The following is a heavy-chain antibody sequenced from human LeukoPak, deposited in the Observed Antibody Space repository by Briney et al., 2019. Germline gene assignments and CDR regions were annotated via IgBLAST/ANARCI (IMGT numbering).Heavy chain of an antibody. CDR3: AKVVGDGYGPNEGAFDI. CDR1: GFTFSSYG. Sequence: GGSLRLSCGASGFTFSSYGMSWVRQAPGKGLEWVSAISGSGGSTYYADSVKGRFTISRDNSKNTLYLQMNSLRAEDTAVYYCAKVVGDGYGPNEGAFDIWGQGTMVTVSS. V-gene: IGHV3-23*01. CDR2: ISGSGGST. D-gene: IGHD5-24*01. J-gene: IGHJ3*02.